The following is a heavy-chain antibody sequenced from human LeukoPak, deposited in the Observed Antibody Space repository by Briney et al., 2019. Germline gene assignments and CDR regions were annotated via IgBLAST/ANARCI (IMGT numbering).Heavy chain of an antibody. V-gene: IGHV3-23*01. J-gene: IGHJ4*02. D-gene: IGHD2-15*01. CDR1: GFTVSSYA. Sequence: PGGSLRLSCAASGFTVSSYAMNWVRQAPGKGLEWVATISTSGGSTYYADFVKGRFTISRDNSKNTLYLQVNSLRAEDTAVYYCANTRGYGYYFNYWGQGTLVTVSS. CDR3: ANTRGYGYYFNY. CDR2: ISTSGGST.